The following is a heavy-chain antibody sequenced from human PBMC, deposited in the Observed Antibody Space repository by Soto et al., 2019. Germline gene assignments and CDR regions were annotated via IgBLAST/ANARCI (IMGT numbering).Heavy chain of an antibody. CDR3: AKDQPEIFRSGSGMDV. CDR2: ISYDGNNI. D-gene: IGHD3-3*01. V-gene: IGHV3-30*18. CDR1: GFTFRNFV. J-gene: IGHJ6*02. Sequence: GGSLRLSCAASGFTFRNFVMDWGRQPPGKGLEWVAVISYDGNNIYYADSVKGRFTISRDNSGNTLYLEMRSPGGEDTAVYYCAKDQPEIFRSGSGMDVWGHGTTVTVSS.